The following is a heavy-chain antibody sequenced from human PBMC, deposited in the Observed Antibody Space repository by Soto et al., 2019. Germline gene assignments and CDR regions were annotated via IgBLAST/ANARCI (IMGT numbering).Heavy chain of an antibody. D-gene: IGHD6-19*01. CDR3: AKDIGSVGAFDI. V-gene: IGHV3-9*01. CDR2: ISWNSGSI. CDR1: GFTFDDYA. J-gene: IGHJ3*02. Sequence: EVQLVESGGGLVQPGRSLRLSCAASGFTFDDYAMHWVRQAPGKGLGWVSGISWNSGSIGYADSVKGRFTISRDNAKNSLYLQMNSLRAEDTALYYCAKDIGSVGAFDIWGQGTMVTVSS.